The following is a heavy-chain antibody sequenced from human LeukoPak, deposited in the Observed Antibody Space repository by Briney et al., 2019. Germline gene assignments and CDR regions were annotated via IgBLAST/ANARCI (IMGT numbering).Heavy chain of an antibody. CDR2: INAGNGNT. CDR3: ASDGLVLPVYCTSTSCYDTGANWFDP. J-gene: IGHJ5*02. Sequence: ASVKVSCKASGYCFINYAIHWVRQAPGQSLEWMGWINAGNGNTKYSQRFQGRVTITRDISASTVYMELSSLRSEDTAVYYCASDGLVLPVYCTSTSCYDTGANWFDPWGQGTLVTVSS. V-gene: IGHV1-3*01. D-gene: IGHD2-2*01. CDR1: GYCFINYA.